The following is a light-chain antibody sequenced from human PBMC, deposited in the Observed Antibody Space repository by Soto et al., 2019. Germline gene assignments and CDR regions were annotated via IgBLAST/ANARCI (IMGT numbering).Light chain of an antibody. V-gene: IGLV2-14*01. CDR2: DVS. CDR1: SSDVGGYNY. Sequence: QSVLTQPASVSGSPGQSITISCTGTSSDVGGYNYVSWYQQHPGRAPKLMIYDVSNRPSGVSNRFSGSKSGNTASLTISGLQAEDEADYYCSSYTSSSTPYVVLGGGTKVTVL. CDR3: SSYTSSSTPYVV. J-gene: IGLJ2*01.